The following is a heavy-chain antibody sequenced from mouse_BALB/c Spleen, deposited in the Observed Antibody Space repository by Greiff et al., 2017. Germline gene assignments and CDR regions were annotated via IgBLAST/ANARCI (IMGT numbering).Heavy chain of an antibody. J-gene: IGHJ2*01. CDR3: ARWGRGSSLDY. Sequence: VQLQQSGPQLVRPGASVKISCKASGYSFTSYWMHWVKQRPGQGLEWIGMIDPSDSETRLNQKFKDKATLTVDKSSSTAYMQLSSPTSEDSAVYYCARWGRGSSLDYWGQGTTLTVSS. V-gene: IGHV1S127*01. CDR2: IDPSDSET. CDR1: GYSFTSYW. D-gene: IGHD1-1*01.